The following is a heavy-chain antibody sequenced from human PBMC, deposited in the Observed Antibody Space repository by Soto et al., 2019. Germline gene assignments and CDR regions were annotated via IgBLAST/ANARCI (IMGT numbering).Heavy chain of an antibody. CDR3: ARESGGYGGI. J-gene: IGHJ4*02. D-gene: IGHD5-12*01. Sequence: QVQLVQSGAEVKKPGSSVKVSCKASGGTFSSYTISWVRQAPGQGLESMGRIIPILGIANYAQKFQGRVTITAHKSTSTAYMELSSLRSEDTAVYYWARESGGYGGIWGQGTLVTVSS. CDR1: GGTFSSYT. V-gene: IGHV1-69*08. CDR2: IIPILGIA.